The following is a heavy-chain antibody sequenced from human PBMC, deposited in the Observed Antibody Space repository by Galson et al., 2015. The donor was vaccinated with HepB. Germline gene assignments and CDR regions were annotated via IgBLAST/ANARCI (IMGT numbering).Heavy chain of an antibody. D-gene: IGHD3-3*01. V-gene: IGHV3-53*01. Sequence: SLRLSCAASGFTVSSNYMSWVRQAPGKGLEWVSVIYSGGSTYYADSVKGRFTISRDNSKNTLYLQMNSLRAEDTAVYYCARFRGVINRYFDYWGQGTLVTVSS. J-gene: IGHJ4*02. CDR2: IYSGGST. CDR1: GFTVSSNY. CDR3: ARFRGVINRYFDY.